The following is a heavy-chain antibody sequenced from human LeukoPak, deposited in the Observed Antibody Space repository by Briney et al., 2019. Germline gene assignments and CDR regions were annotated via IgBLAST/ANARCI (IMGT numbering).Heavy chain of an antibody. V-gene: IGHV3-7*04. CDR1: GFTFSSYW. Sequence: QTGGSLRLSCAASGFTFSSYWMSWVSQAPGKGLEWVANIKQDGTEKYYVDSVKGRFTISRDNAKNSLYLQMNSLRAEDTAVYYCAGGFSSGWTTHHFDYWGQGTLVTVSS. CDR2: IKQDGTEK. J-gene: IGHJ4*02. CDR3: AGGFSSGWTTHHFDY. D-gene: IGHD6-19*01.